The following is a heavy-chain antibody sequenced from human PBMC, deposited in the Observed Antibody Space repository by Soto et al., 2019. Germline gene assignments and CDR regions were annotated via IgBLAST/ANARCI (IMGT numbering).Heavy chain of an antibody. V-gene: IGHV3-30-3*01. CDR2: ISYDGSNK. CDR3: ARPDYGSGSYPDY. Sequence: QVQLVESGGGVVQPGRSLRLSCAASGFTFSSYAMQWVRQAPGKGLEWVAVISYDGSNKYYADSVKGRFTISRDNSKNTLYLQMNILRADDTAVYYCARPDYGSGSYPDYWGQGPMVTVSS. D-gene: IGHD3-10*01. J-gene: IGHJ4*02. CDR1: GFTFSSYA.